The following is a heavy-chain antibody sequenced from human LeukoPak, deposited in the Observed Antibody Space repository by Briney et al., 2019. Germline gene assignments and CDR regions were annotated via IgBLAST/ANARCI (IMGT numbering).Heavy chain of an antibody. Sequence: SETLSLTCTVSGGSISSHYWSWIRQPPGKGLEWIGYIYYSGSTNYNPSLKSRVTISVDTSKNQFSLKLSSVTAADTAVYYCARGGYYYYYYMDVWGKGTTVTVSS. J-gene: IGHJ6*03. CDR1: GGSISSHY. CDR2: IYYSGST. V-gene: IGHV4-59*11. CDR3: ARGGYYYYYYMDV.